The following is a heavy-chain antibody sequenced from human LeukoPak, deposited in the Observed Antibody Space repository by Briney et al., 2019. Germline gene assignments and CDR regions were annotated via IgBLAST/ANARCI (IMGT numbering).Heavy chain of an antibody. CDR2: MNPNSGNT. Sequence: ASVNVSCKASGYTFTGSYIHWVRQATGQGLEWMGWMNPNSGNTGYAQKFQGRVTITRNTSISTAYMELSSLRSEDTAVYYCARRSVADTFDYWGQGTLVTVSS. CDR1: GYTFTGSY. CDR3: ARRSVADTFDY. D-gene: IGHD6-19*01. J-gene: IGHJ4*02. V-gene: IGHV1-8*03.